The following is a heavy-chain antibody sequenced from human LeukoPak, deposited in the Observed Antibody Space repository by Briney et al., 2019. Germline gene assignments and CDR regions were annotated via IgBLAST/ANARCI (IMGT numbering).Heavy chain of an antibody. D-gene: IGHD4-17*01. CDR1: GFTFSSYS. Sequence: GGSLRLSCAASGFTFSSYSMNWVRQAPGKGLEWVSAISGSGGSTYYADSVKGRFTISRDNSKNTLYLQMNSLRAEDTAVYYCAKGDYGDYGDIFDPWGQGTLVTVSS. V-gene: IGHV3-23*01. CDR3: AKGDYGDYGDIFDP. J-gene: IGHJ5*02. CDR2: ISGSGGST.